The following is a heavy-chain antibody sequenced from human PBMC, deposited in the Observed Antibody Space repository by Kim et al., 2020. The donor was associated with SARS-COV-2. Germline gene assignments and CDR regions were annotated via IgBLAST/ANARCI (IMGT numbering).Heavy chain of an antibody. V-gene: IGHV3-30*04. D-gene: IGHD3-16*02. CDR2: ISFDGNYK. CDR1: RSTFGSYA. CDR3: ARDRYWPQSPDPHYFDD. Sequence: GGSLRLSCEASRSTFGSYAMHWVRQAPGKGLEWVAIISFDGNYKYYAASVKGRFTISRDNSKHTLYLQMNRLRAEDTAVYYCARDRYWPQSPDPHYFDDWGQGTLVTVSS. J-gene: IGHJ4*02.